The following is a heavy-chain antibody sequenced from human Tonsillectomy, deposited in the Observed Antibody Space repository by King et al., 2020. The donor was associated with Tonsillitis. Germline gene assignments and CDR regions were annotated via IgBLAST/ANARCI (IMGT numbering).Heavy chain of an antibody. J-gene: IGHJ4*02. CDR3: SKGNQSGGGIAVAGLPAAELDY. V-gene: IGHV3-30*18. CDR2: IPYDGSHA. Sequence: VQLVESGGGVVQPGRSLRLSCAASGFTFSSFGMHWVRQAPGKWLEWVAAIPYDGSHAYYTDSVKGRFTFSRENSKNTLYLQMNSLRAEATAVYYCSKGNQSGGGIAVAGLPAAELDYWGQGTLVTVSS. CDR1: GFTFSSFG. D-gene: IGHD6-19*01.